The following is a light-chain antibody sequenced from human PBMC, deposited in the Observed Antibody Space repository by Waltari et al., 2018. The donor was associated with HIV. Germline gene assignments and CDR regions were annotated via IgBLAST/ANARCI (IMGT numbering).Light chain of an antibody. J-gene: IGKJ4*01. CDR3: QQYYLTPLT. V-gene: IGKV4-1*01. CDR2: WTS. Sequence: DIVMTQSPDSLAVSLGERATITCKSSHSVLSSSKKKNCLAWYQQKPGQPLKRLIYWTSTRESGVTDRFSGSWLGTDFTLTISSLQAEHVAVYYRQQYYLTPLTSGGGTKVVIK. CDR1: HSVLSSSKKKNC.